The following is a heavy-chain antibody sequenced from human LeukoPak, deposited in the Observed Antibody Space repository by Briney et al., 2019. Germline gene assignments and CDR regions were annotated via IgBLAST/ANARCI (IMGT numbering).Heavy chain of an antibody. CDR3: ARDSGFTMVRGVISY. CDR1: GGSFSGYY. V-gene: IGHV4-34*01. D-gene: IGHD3-10*01. Sequence: SETLSLTCAVYGGSFSGYYWSWIRQPPGKGLEWIGEINHSGSTNYNPSLKSRVTISVDTSKNQFSLKLSPVTAADTAVYYCARDSGFTMVRGVISYWGQGTLVTVSS. J-gene: IGHJ4*02. CDR2: INHSGST.